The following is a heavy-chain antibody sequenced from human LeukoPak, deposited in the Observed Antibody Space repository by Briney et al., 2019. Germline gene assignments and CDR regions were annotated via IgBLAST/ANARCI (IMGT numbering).Heavy chain of an antibody. CDR2: IYYSGST. D-gene: IGHD6-13*01. V-gene: IGHV4-39*01. J-gene: IGHJ3*02. CDR3: AGGMGAFDI. Sequence: SSETLSLTCTVSGGSISSSNYYWGWIRQPPGKRLEWIGSIYYSGSTYYNPSLKSRVTISVDTSKKQVSLKLYSVTAADTAVYYCAGGMGAFDIWGQGTMVTVSS. CDR1: GGSISSSNYY.